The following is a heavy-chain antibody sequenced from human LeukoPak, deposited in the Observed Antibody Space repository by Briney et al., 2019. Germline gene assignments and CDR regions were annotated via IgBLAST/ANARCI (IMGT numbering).Heavy chain of an antibody. CDR3: ARTPYYYDSSGYYRSGYYYYYMDV. CDR1: GGTFSSYA. D-gene: IGHD3-22*01. V-gene: IGHV1-69*06. CDR2: FIPIFGTA. Sequence: SVKVSCKASGGTFSSYAISWVRQAPGQGLEWMGGFIPIFGTANYAQKFQSRVTITADKSTSTAYMELSSLRSEDTAVYYCARTPYYYDSSGYYRSGYYYYYMDVWGKGTTVTVSS. J-gene: IGHJ6*03.